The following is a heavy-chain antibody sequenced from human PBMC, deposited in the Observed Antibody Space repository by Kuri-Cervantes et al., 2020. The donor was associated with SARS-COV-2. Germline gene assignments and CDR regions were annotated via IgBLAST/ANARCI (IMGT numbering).Heavy chain of an antibody. J-gene: IGHJ4*02. D-gene: IGHD5-24*01. V-gene: IGHV4-4*07. CDR1: GGSFSGYS. Sequence: ESLKISCTVYGGSFSGYSWFWIRQPAGKGLEWIGRIYTSGSTNYNPSLKSRVTMSADTSKNQFSLKLSSVTAADTAVYYCGKVSWLQLWRRYSDSWGQGTLVTVSS. CDR3: GKVSWLQLWRRYSDS. CDR2: IYTSGST.